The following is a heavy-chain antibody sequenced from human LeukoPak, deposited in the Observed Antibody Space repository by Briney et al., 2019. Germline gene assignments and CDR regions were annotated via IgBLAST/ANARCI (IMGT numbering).Heavy chain of an antibody. J-gene: IGHJ5*02. Sequence: TVKVSRKASRGTLSNYAITWVPQAPGQGLEWMGGILPIFGTANYAQKFQGRVTITADESTTTVYMEMSRLRSEDTAVYYCARGPQGGYNYNWFDPWGQGTLVTVSS. CDR1: RGTLSNYA. V-gene: IGHV1-69*01. CDR2: ILPIFGTA. CDR3: ARGPQGGYNYNWFDP. D-gene: IGHD5-24*01.